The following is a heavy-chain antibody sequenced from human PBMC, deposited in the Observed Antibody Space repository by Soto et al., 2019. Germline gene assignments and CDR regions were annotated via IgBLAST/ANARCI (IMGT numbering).Heavy chain of an antibody. CDR1: GGTFSSYA. V-gene: IGHV1-69*13. J-gene: IGHJ6*02. D-gene: IGHD4-17*01. CDR2: IIPIFGTA. CDR3: ARPLRYYYYYYGMDV. Sequence: PVKVSCKASGGTFSSYAISWVRQAPGQGLEWMGGIIPIFGTANYAQKFQGRVTITADESTSTAYMELSSLRSEDTAVYYCARPLRYYYYYYGMDVWGQGTTVTVSS.